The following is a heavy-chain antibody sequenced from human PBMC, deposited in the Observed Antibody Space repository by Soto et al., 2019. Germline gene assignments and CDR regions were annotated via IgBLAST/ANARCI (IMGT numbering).Heavy chain of an antibody. Sequence: SVKVSCKASGGTFSSYAISWVRQAPGQGLEWMGGIIPIFGTANYAQKFQGRVTITADESTSTAYMELSSLRSEDTAVYYCARGVRSGSGWYCYWGQGTLVTVSS. J-gene: IGHJ4*02. V-gene: IGHV1-69*13. CDR3: ARGVRSGSGWYCY. D-gene: IGHD6-19*01. CDR2: IIPIFGTA. CDR1: GGTFSSYA.